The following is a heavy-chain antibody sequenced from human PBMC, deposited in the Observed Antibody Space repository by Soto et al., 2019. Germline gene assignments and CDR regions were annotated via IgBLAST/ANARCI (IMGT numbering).Heavy chain of an antibody. CDR3: GGLGVHSRCWASLDF. D-gene: IGHD6-19*01. V-gene: IGHV4-39*01. CDR2: IYYDGST. CDR1: GGSISSSSYY. J-gene: IGHJ4*02. Sequence: QLQLQESGPGLVKPSETLSLTCTVSGGSISSSSYYWGWIRQPPGKGLEWIGNIYYDGSTHYNPPLKAQGTISDDASHNPRSLEVGLVSATDHAVYFCGGLGVHSRCWASLDFRGQGTLVTGSS.